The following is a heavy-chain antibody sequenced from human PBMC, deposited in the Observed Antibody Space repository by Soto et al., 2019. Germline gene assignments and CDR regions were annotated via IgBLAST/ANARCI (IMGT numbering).Heavy chain of an antibody. CDR1: GGSFSGYY. CDR2: INHSGST. V-gene: IGHV4-34*01. CDR3: ASGLGTTLHY. J-gene: IGHJ4*02. Sequence: SETLSLTCAVYGGSFSGYYWNWIRQPPGKGLEWIGEINHSGSTNYNPSLKSRVTISVDRSKNQFSLKLSSVTAADTAVYYCASGLGTTLHYWGQGTLVTVSS. D-gene: IGHD3-16*01.